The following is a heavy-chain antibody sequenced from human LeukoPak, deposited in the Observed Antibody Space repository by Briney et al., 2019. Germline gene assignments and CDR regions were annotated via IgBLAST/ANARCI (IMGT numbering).Heavy chain of an antibody. J-gene: IGHJ4*02. CDR2: VGIAADT. CDR1: GFTFSDHP. V-gene: IGHV3-13*01. D-gene: IGHD1-26*01. Sequence: GGPLGLPFPASGFTFSDHPIHWFPQPPGKGLKWVSAVGIAADTFYPGSVKGRFTISRENAKNSLYLQMNSLRVEDTAVYYCVRQKKSHGNFDYWGQGTLVTVSS. CDR3: VRQKKSHGNFDY.